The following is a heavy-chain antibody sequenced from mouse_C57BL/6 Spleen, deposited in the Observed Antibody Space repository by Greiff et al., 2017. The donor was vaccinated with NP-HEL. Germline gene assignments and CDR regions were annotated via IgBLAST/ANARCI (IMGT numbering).Heavy chain of an antibody. CDR3: ARGGSMDY. CDR2: IYPSDSAT. Sequence: QVQLQQPGAELVRPGSSVKLSCKASGYTFTSYWMHWVKQRPIQGLEWIGNIYPSDSATHYNQKFKDKATLTVDKSSSTAYMQLSSLTSEDSAVYYCARGGSMDYWGQGTSVTVSS. D-gene: IGHD3-1*01. CDR1: GYTFTSYW. J-gene: IGHJ4*01. V-gene: IGHV1-52*01.